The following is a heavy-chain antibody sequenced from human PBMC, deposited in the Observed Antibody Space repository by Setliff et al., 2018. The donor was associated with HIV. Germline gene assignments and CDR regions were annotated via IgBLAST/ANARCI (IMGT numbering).Heavy chain of an antibody. D-gene: IGHD3-10*01. Sequence: TLSLTCTVSGDSIGSSSYHWAWIRQPPGKGLEWIGNIYYSGSTYYNPSLKTRVTISVDGSKNQFSLKLKSVTAADTAVYYCARWHPPYGFWEEDYWGQGTLVTVSS. CDR2: IYYSGST. CDR1: GDSIGSSSYH. V-gene: IGHV4-39*01. J-gene: IGHJ4*02. CDR3: ARWHPPYGFWEEDY.